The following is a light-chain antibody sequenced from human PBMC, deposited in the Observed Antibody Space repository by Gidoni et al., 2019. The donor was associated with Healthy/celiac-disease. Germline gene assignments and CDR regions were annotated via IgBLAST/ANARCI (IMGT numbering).Light chain of an antibody. Sequence: DIVMTQSPDSLAVSLGERATINCKSSQSVLYSSNNKNYLAWYQKKQGQPPKLLIYWAYTRESGVPDRFSGRGSGTDFTLTISSLQAEDGAVYYCQQYYSTPRTFXKGTKLEIK. CDR2: WAY. CDR1: QSVLYSSNNKNY. CDR3: QQYYSTPRT. J-gene: IGKJ2*01. V-gene: IGKV4-1*01.